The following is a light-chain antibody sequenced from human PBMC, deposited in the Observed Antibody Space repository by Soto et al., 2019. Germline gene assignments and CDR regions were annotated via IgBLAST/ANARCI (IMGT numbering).Light chain of an antibody. CDR3: CSYVSSKTYL. Sequence: QSSRTHHASLSGSPGESITISCTGTRLDVGGYNYVPWYQQQPCKAPNIIIYEVTNRPSGVSDRFSGSKSDNTASLTISGLQTEDEADYYCCSYVSSKTYLFGTGTKV. CDR1: RLDVGGYNY. J-gene: IGLJ1*01. V-gene: IGLV2-14*03. CDR2: EVT.